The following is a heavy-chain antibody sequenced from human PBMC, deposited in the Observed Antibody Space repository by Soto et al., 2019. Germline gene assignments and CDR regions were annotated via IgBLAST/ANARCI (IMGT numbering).Heavy chain of an antibody. J-gene: IGHJ4*02. V-gene: IGHV3-30-3*01. D-gene: IGHD2-2*01. Sequence: QVQLVESGGGVVQPGRSLRLSCAASGFTFSSYAMHWVRQAPGKGLEWVAVISYDGSNKYYADSVKGRFTISRDNSKNTLYLQMNSLRAEDTAVYYCAREDCISTSCSFDYWGQGTLVTVSS. CDR1: GFTFSSYA. CDR2: ISYDGSNK. CDR3: AREDCISTSCSFDY.